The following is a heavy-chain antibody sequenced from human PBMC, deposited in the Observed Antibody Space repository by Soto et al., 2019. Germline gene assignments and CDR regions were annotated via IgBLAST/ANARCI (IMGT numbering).Heavy chain of an antibody. D-gene: IGHD3-16*01. CDR1: GGTFSSYA. CDR2: IIPIFGTA. CDR3: ASDYGSKKGEYYFDY. V-gene: IGHV1-69*01. J-gene: IGHJ4*02. Sequence: QVQLVQSGAEVKKPGSSVKVSCKASGGTFSSYAISWVRQAPGQGLEWMGGIIPIFGTANYAQKFQGRVTITADESTSRAYMEVSSLRSEDTDVYYCASDYGSKKGEYYFDYWGQGTLVTVSS.